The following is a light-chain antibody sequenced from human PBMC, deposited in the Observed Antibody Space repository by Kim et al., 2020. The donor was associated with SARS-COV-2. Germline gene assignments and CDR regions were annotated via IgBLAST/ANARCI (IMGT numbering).Light chain of an antibody. J-gene: IGLJ3*02. CDR3: QLWDNDSDHWV. CDR1: NIGTQS. Sequence: APGKTARLTCGGNNIGTQSVHWYQQKPGQAPVVVIFYDSDRPSGIPERISGSNSGDTATLTISSVEAGDEADYYCQLWDNDSDHWVFGGRTKVTVL. CDR2: YDS. V-gene: IGLV3-21*01.